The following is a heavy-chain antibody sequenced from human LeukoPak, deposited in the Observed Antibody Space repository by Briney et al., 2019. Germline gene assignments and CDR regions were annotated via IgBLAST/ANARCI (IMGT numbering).Heavy chain of an antibody. V-gene: IGHV4-39*01. J-gene: IGHJ4*02. CDR3: ARNYYESSGYYPLNFDY. CDR2: IYYSGST. D-gene: IGHD3-22*01. CDR1: GGSISSSSYW. Sequence: SETLSLTCTVSGGSISSSSYWWGWIRQPPGKGLEWIANIYYSGSTHYNPSLKSRVTISIEKSKNQFSLKLSSVTAADTAVYYCARNYYESSGYYPLNFDYWGQGTLVTVSS.